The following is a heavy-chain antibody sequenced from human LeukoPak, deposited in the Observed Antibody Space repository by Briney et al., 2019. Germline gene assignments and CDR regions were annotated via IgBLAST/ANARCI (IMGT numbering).Heavy chain of an antibody. V-gene: IGHV3-30*04. J-gene: IGHJ4*02. CDR3: ARGSKSYGDYIRSRIHYFDY. CDR2: ISYDGSNK. CDR1: GFTFSSYA. Sequence: GGSLRLSWAASGFTFSSYAMHWVRQPPGKWLEWVAFISYDGSNKYYADSVKGRFTISRDNSKNTLYLQMNSLRAEDTAVYYCARGSKSYGDYIRSRIHYFDYWGQGTLVTVSS. D-gene: IGHD4-17*01.